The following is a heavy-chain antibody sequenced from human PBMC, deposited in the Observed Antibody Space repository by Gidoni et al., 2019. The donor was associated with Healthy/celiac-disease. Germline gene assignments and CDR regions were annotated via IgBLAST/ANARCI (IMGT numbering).Heavy chain of an antibody. CDR2: IYYSGST. Sequence: QVHLQESGPGLVKPSQTLSLTCTVSGGSITSGGYYWRWIRQHPGKGLEWIGYIYYSGSTYYNPSLKSRVTISVDTSKNQFSLKLSSVTAADTAVYYCARDQANCSGGSCYSWTYYYGMDVWGQGTTVTVSS. J-gene: IGHJ6*02. D-gene: IGHD2-15*01. CDR1: GGSITSGGYY. CDR3: ARDQANCSGGSCYSWTYYYGMDV. V-gene: IGHV4-31*03.